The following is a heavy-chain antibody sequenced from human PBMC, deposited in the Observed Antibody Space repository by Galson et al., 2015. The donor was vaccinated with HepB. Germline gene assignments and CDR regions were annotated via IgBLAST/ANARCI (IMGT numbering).Heavy chain of an antibody. Sequence: SLRLSCAASGFTFSSYAMHWVRQAPGKGLEWVAVISYDGSNKYYADSVKGRFTISRDNSKNTLYLQMNSLRAEDTAVYYCARGFGRGKVVITPFDYWGQGTLVTVSS. D-gene: IGHD3-22*01. CDR3: ARGFGRGKVVITPFDY. CDR2: ISYDGSNK. CDR1: GFTFSSYA. V-gene: IGHV3-30*04. J-gene: IGHJ4*02.